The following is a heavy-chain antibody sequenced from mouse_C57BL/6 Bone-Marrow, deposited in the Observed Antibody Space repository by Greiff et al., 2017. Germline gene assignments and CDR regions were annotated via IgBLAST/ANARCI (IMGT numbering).Heavy chain of an antibody. CDR3: ARTPFITTVLDY. D-gene: IGHD1-1*01. J-gene: IGHJ2*01. Sequence: DVHLVESGGGLVKPGGSLKLSCAASGFTFSDYGMHWVRQAPEKGLEWVAYISSGSSTIYYADTVKGRFTISRDNAKNTLFLQMTSLRSEDTAMYYCARTPFITTVLDYWGQGTTLTVSS. V-gene: IGHV5-17*01. CDR2: ISSGSSTI. CDR1: GFTFSDYG.